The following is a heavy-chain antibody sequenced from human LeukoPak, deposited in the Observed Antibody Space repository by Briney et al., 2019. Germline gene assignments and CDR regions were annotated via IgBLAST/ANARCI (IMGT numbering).Heavy chain of an antibody. D-gene: IGHD3-10*01. Sequence: GGSLRLSCAASGFTFSSYDMHWVRHATGKGLEWVSAIGTAGDTYYPGSVKGRFTISRENAKNSLYLQMNSLRAGDTAVYYCARASRGVAFDIWGQGTMVTVSS. V-gene: IGHV3-13*04. CDR2: IGTAGDT. CDR3: ARASRGVAFDI. CDR1: GFTFSSYD. J-gene: IGHJ3*02.